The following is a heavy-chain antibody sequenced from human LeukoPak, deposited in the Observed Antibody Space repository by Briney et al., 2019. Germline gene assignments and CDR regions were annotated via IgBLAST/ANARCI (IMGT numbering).Heavy chain of an antibody. CDR3: TRDLMDYDVSTGLHHYYMDV. Sequence: GRSLRPSCAASGFTFSSYWMHSVRHVPGKWLVWVSHIGSDGTNTSFAASVEGRFNISRDNAKNTLYLQINSLRAEDTAVYYCTRDLMDYDVSTGLHHYYMDVWGQGTTVTVSS. D-gene: IGHD3-9*01. V-gene: IGHV3-74*01. J-gene: IGHJ6*02. CDR1: GFTFSSYW. CDR2: IGSDGTNT.